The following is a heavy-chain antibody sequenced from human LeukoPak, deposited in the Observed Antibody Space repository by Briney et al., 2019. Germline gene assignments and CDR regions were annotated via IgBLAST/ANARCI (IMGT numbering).Heavy chain of an antibody. D-gene: IGHD3-3*01. CDR2: ISWNSGII. CDR3: ARDPRQYDFWSGYYSGGVY. Sequence: PGGSLRLSCAASGFTFHDYAIHWVRQGPGKGLEWVSGISWNSGIIGYADSVKGRFTISRDNAKNSLYLQMNSLRAEDTALYYCARDPRQYDFWSGYYSGGVYWGQGTLVTVSS. J-gene: IGHJ4*02. CDR1: GFTFHDYA. V-gene: IGHV3-9*01.